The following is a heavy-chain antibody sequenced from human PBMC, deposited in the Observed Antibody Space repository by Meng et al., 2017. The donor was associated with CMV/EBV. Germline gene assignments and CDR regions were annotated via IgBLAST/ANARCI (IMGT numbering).Heavy chain of an antibody. CDR3: AGSRPGGGACDY. CDR1: GSSIKNDI. D-gene: IGHD3-16*01. J-gene: IGHJ4*02. Sequence: PRLVTPLHTLSLTCIVAGSSIKNDIWNWVRQPAGQGLEWIGLIQVIGHTVYNPSLKSRVTVSLDASKSQFSLTLKSVTAADTATYYCAGSRPGGGACDYWGQGILVTVSS. CDR2: IQVIGHT. V-gene: IGHV4-4*07.